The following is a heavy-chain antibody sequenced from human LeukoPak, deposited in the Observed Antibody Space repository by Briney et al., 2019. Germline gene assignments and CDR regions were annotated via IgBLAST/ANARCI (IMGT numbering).Heavy chain of an antibody. CDR3: ARYGNVPSAHFDY. V-gene: IGHV4-61*02. J-gene: IGHJ4*02. CDR1: GGSISSGGHY. D-gene: IGHD2-2*01. CDR2: ISSTGST. Sequence: SETLSLTCTVSGGSISSGGHYWSWIRQPAGKGLEYLGRISSTGSTNYNPSLRSRVTISADTSKNHFSLKLTSVTAADTAVYFCARYGNVPSAHFDYWGQGTLVTVSS.